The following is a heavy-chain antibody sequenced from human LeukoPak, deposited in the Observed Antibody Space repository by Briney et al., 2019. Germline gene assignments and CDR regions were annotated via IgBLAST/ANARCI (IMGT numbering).Heavy chain of an antibody. J-gene: IGHJ4*02. CDR2: ISPSGGST. CDR3: ARSPPSITMIVVVTPLFDY. CDR1: GYTFTGYW. Sequence: EASVKVSCKAFGYTFTGYWMHWVRQAPGQGPEWMGVISPSGGSTIYAQKLQGRVTMTTDTSTSTAYMELRSLRSDDTAVYYCARSPPSITMIVVVTPLFDYWGQGTLVTVSS. V-gene: IGHV1-46*01. D-gene: IGHD3-22*01.